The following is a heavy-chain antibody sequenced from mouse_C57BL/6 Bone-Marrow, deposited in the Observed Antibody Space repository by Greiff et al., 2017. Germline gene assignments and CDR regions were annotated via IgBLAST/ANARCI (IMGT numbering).Heavy chain of an antibody. J-gene: IGHJ2*01. CDR1: GYTFTSYW. V-gene: IGHV1-53*01. Sequence: QVQLQQPGTELVKPGASVKLSCKASGYTFTSYWMPWVKQRPGQGLEWIGNINPSNGGTNYNEKFKSKATLTVDKSSSTAYMQLSSLTSEDSAVYYCARCGRGYYDVDYWGQGTTLTVSS. CDR3: ARCGRGYYDVDY. D-gene: IGHD2-3*01. CDR2: INPSNGGT.